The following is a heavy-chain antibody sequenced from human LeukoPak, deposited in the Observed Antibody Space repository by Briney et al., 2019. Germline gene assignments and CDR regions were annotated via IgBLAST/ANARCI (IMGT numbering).Heavy chain of an antibody. CDR2: IYTSGST. Sequence: SETLSLTCTVSGGSISSYYWSWIRQPAGKGLEWIGRIYTSGSTNYNPSPKSRVTISVDTSKNQFSLKLSSVTAADTAVYYCAREGNYDSSGYPMDVWGKGTTVTVSS. CDR1: GGSISSYY. J-gene: IGHJ6*03. CDR3: AREGNYDSSGYPMDV. D-gene: IGHD3-22*01. V-gene: IGHV4-4*07.